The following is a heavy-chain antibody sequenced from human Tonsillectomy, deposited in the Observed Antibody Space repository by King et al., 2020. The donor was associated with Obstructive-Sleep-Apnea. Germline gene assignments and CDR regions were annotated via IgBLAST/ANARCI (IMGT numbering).Heavy chain of an antibody. CDR1: GFTFSSST. Sequence: QLVESGPEVMEPGTSVKVPCRASGFTFSSSTMHWVRQARGHRLEWIGGVVVGSGNTNYAQKFQERVTIARDMSTRTTYMELSSLRSEDTAVFYCAAEITVTEAFDIWGQGRVVTVSS. CDR2: VVVGSGNT. V-gene: IGHV1-58*02. J-gene: IGHJ3*02. D-gene: IGHD1-20*01. CDR3: AAEITVTEAFDI.